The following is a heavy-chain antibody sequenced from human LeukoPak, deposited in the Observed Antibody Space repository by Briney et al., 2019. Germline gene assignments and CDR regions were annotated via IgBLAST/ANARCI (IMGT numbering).Heavy chain of an antibody. CDR2: ISSSGSTI. Sequence: KPGGPLRLSCAASGFTFSDYYMSWIRQAPGKGLVWVSYISSSGSTIYYAESVKGRFTISSDNGKNSLYLQMNSLMAEDTAVYYCARVGMATAMAYYYYGIDVWGQGTTVTVSS. J-gene: IGHJ6*02. CDR3: ARVGMATAMAYYYYGIDV. D-gene: IGHD5-18*01. V-gene: IGHV3-11*01. CDR1: GFTFSDYY.